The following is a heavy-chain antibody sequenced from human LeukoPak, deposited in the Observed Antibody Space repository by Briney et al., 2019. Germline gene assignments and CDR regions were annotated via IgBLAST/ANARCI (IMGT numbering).Heavy chain of an antibody. Sequence: GASVKVSCKASGYTFTSYGISWVRQAPGQGLEWMGWISAYNGNTNYAQKLQGRVTMTTDTSTSTAYMELRSLRSDDTAVYYCARDAYDYVWGSYPPHFDYWGQGTLVTVSS. CDR1: GYTFTSYG. D-gene: IGHD3-16*02. J-gene: IGHJ4*02. CDR3: ARDAYDYVWGSYPPHFDY. V-gene: IGHV1-18*01. CDR2: ISAYNGNT.